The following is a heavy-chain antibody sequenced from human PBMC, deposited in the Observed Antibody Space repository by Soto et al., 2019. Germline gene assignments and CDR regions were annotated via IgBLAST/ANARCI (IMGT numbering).Heavy chain of an antibody. J-gene: IGHJ6*03. CDR2: IRGKINNYAA. D-gene: IGHD3-3*01. CDR3: TRSAGHVGVPPKGGVYYTYSMDV. CDR1: GFSFSGST. V-gene: IGHV3-73*01. Sequence: EVQLVESGGDLVQPGGSLKLSCAASGFSFSGSTIHWVRQASGKGLEWLGRIRGKINNYAAAYGASVKGRITMYRDDSQDTAYLQINSLKTEDTAVYYCTRSAGHVGVPPKGGVYYTYSMDVWGKGTTVTVSS.